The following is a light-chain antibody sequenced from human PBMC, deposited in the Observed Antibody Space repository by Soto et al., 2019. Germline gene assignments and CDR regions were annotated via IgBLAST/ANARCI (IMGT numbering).Light chain of an antibody. V-gene: IGLV2-14*01. CDR1: SSDVGAYYS. Sequence: QSALTQPASVSGSPGQSITISCTGTSSDVGAYYSVSWYQHHPGKAPKLIIYGVTNRPSGVSNRFSGSKSGNTASLTISGLQAEDEADYHCSSYTSGSSHYVFGNGTKGTVL. J-gene: IGLJ1*01. CDR3: SSYTSGSSHYV. CDR2: GVT.